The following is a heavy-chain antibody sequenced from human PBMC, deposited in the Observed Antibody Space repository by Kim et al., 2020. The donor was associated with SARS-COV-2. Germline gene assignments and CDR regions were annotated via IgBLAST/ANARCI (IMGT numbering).Heavy chain of an antibody. V-gene: IGHV1-18*01. D-gene: IGHD3-9*01. J-gene: IGHJ6*04. Sequence: ASVKVSCKASGYTFTTYGMTWVRQAPGEGLEWMGWISPYNGNTKYAQKIQGRVTMTTDTPTSTAYLDLRSLRSDDSAVYYCERDRDYDTLTGYCKMGGYCFGMDLWGEGTTVTVSS. CDR3: ERDRDYDTLTGYCKMGGYCFGMDL. CDR2: ISPYNGNT. CDR1: GYTFTTYG.